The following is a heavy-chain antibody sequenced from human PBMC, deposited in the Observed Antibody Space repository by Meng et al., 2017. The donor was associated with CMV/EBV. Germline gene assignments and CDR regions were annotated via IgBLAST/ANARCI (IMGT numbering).Heavy chain of an antibody. CDR2: IWYDGSNK. Sequence: GGSLRLSCAASGFTFSSYSMNWVRQAPGKGLEWVSVIWYDGSNKYYADSVKGRFTISRDNSKDTLYLQMNSLRAEDTAVYYCAKDQGRYNWNGVDYWGQGTLVTVSS. CDR3: AKDQGRYNWNGVDY. V-gene: IGHV3-33*06. CDR1: GFTFSSYS. D-gene: IGHD1-20*01. J-gene: IGHJ4*02.